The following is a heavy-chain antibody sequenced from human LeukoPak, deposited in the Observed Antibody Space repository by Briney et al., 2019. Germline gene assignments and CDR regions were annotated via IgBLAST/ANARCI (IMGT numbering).Heavy chain of an antibody. V-gene: IGHV4-59*12. CDR1: GGSISSYY. Sequence: PSETLSLTCTVSGGSISSYYWSWIRQPPGKGLEWIGYIYYSGSTNYNPSLKSRVTISVDTSKNQFSLKLSSVTAADTAVYYCARGRVEIGRPHYYYMDVWGKGTTVTVSS. J-gene: IGHJ6*03. CDR2: IYYSGST. CDR3: ARGRVEIGRPHYYYMDV. D-gene: IGHD3-22*01.